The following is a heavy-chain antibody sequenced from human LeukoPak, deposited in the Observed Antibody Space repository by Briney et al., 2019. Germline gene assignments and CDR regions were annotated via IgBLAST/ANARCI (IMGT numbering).Heavy chain of an antibody. CDR1: GFTFSSYG. J-gene: IGHJ4*02. V-gene: IGHV3-30*19. D-gene: IGHD1-14*01. CDR2: TLEDGRYQ. CDR3: ARVRGGGFRTADS. Sequence: PGGSLRLSCAASGFTFSSYGMHWVRQAPGKGLDWVAVTLEDGRYQSYSDSVKGRFTISRDNSKNTLFLQMNSLKTEDTAVYYCARVRGGGFRTADSWGQGTLVTVSS.